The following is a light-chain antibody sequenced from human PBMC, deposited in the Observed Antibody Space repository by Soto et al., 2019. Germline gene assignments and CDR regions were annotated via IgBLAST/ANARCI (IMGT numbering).Light chain of an antibody. J-gene: IGKJ1*01. V-gene: IGKV3D-20*02. CDR3: QQRYNWRT. Sequence: EIVLTQSPCTLSVSPGERATLSCRASQSVSTNYLAWYQQKPGLAPRLLIYGASSRATGIPDRFSGSGSVTDFTLTISRLEPEDFAVYYCQQRYNWRTFGQGTKVDIK. CDR1: QSVSTNY. CDR2: GAS.